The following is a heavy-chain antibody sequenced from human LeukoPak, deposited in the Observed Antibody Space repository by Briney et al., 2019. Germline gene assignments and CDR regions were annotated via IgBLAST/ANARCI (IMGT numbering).Heavy chain of an antibody. Sequence: PEGSLRLSCAPSGFTVSSNYMSWVRQAPGKGLEWVSVIYSGGSTYYADSVKGRFSISRDNAKNTLYLQMNSLRAEDTAVYYCGRDLGGRSGYWGQGTLVTVSS. CDR3: GRDLGGRSGY. CDR2: IYSGGST. D-gene: IGHD1-26*01. V-gene: IGHV3-53*01. CDR1: GFTVSSNY. J-gene: IGHJ4*02.